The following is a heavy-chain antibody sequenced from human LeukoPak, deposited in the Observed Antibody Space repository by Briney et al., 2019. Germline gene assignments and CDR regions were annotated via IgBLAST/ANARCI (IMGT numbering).Heavy chain of an antibody. Sequence: ASVKVSCKASGYTFTSYYMHWMRQAPGQGLEWMGIINPSGGSTSYAQKFQGRVTMTRDTPTSTVYMELSSLRSDDTAVYYCARARYDSSGPNGYYFDYWGQGTLVTVSS. V-gene: IGHV1-46*01. CDR3: ARARYDSSGPNGYYFDY. J-gene: IGHJ4*02. CDR1: GYTFTSYY. D-gene: IGHD3-22*01. CDR2: INPSGGST.